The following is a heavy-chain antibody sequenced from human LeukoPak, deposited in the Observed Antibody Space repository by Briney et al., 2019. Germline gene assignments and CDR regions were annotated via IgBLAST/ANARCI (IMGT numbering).Heavy chain of an antibody. J-gene: IGHJ3*02. Sequence: SETLSLTCTVSGGSISSSSYYWSWIRQPPGKGLEWIGYIYYSGSTNYNPSLKSRVTISVDTSKNQFSLKLSSVTAADTAVYYCARRPGDYAFDIWGQGTMVTVSS. CDR3: ARRPGDYAFDI. CDR1: GGSISSSSYY. V-gene: IGHV4-61*01. CDR2: IYYSGST. D-gene: IGHD7-27*01.